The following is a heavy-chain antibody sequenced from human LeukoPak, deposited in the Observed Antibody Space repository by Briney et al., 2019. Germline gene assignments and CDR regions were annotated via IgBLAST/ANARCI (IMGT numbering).Heavy chain of an antibody. D-gene: IGHD7-27*01. CDR3: AREGGRPGETYFDY. V-gene: IGHV3-66*01. CDR1: GFTVSSNY. J-gene: IGHJ4*02. CDR2: IYSGGST. Sequence: PGGSLRLSCAASGFTVSSNYMSWVRQAPGKGLEWVSVIYSGGSTYYADSVKGRFTISRDNSKNTLYLQMNSLRAEDTAVYYCAREGGRPGETYFDYWGQGTLVTVSS.